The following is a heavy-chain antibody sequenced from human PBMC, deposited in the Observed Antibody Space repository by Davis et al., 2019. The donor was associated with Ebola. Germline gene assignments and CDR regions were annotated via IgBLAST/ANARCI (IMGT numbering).Heavy chain of an antibody. V-gene: IGHV1-2*04. Sequence: ASVKVSCKASGYTFTGYYMHWVRQAPGQGLEWMGWINPNSGGTNYAQKFQGWVTMTRDTSISTAYMELSRLRSDDTALYYCAKDMGYYDFWSGYYYYGMDVWGQETTVTVSS. D-gene: IGHD3-3*01. CDR2: INPNSGGT. J-gene: IGHJ6*02. CDR1: GYTFTGYY. CDR3: AKDMGYYDFWSGYYYYGMDV.